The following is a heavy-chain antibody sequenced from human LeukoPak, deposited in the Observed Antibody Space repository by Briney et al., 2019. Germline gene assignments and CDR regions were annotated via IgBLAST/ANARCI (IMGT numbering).Heavy chain of an antibody. D-gene: IGHD2-15*01. Sequence: PGGSLRLSCAASGFTVSINYMSWVRQAPGKGLEWVSVIYSGGSTYYADSVKGRFTISRDNSKNTLYLQMNSLRAEDTAVYYCAGVVVVAAFDYWGQGILVTVSS. CDR3: AGVVVVAAFDY. CDR1: GFTVSINY. V-gene: IGHV3-66*01. J-gene: IGHJ4*02. CDR2: IYSGGST.